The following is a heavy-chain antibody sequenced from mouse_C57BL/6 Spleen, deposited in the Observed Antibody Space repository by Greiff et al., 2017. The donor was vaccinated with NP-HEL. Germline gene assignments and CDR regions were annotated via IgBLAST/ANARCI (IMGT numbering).Heavy chain of an antibody. Sequence: QVQLKQSGAELVRPGASVTLSCKASGYTFTDYEMHWVKQTPVHGLEWIGAIDPETGGTAYNQKFKGKAILTADKSSSPAYMELRSLTSEDSAVYYCTRWTLFITTVVANYAMDYWGQGTSVTVSS. D-gene: IGHD1-1*01. V-gene: IGHV1-15*01. J-gene: IGHJ4*01. CDR2: IDPETGGT. CDR3: TRWTLFITTVVANYAMDY. CDR1: GYTFTDYE.